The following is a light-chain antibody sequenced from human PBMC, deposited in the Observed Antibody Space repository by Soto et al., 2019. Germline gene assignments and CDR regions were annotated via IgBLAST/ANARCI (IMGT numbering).Light chain of an antibody. CDR3: QQYDNLPLT. J-gene: IGKJ4*01. Sequence: IRMAQSPSSLFASXGDRVTIAGQTSWDIRNCLVRFQQKPAKAPQVXXDDASNLEKGAPSRFSGIGFASDFTSIIDRRQPEDFATYYRQQYDNLPLTFGGGTKVDIK. CDR1: WDIRNC. V-gene: IGKV1-33*01. CDR2: DAS.